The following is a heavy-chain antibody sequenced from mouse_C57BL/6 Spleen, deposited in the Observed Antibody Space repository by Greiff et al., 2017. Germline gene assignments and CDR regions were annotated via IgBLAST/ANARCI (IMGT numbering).Heavy chain of an antibody. CDR3: ARWTYSNRTGDY. V-gene: IGHV1-69*01. CDR2: IDPSDSYT. CDR1: GYTFTSYW. D-gene: IGHD2-5*01. J-gene: IGHJ2*01. Sequence: QVQLQQPGAELVMPGASVKLSCKASGYTFTSYWMHWVKQRPGQGLEWIGEIDPSDSYTNYNQKFKGKSTLTGDKSSSTAYMQLSSLTSEDSAVYYCARWTYSNRTGDYWGQGTTLTVSS.